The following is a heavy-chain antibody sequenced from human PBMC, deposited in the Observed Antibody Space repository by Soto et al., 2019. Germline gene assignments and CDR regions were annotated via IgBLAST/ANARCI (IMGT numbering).Heavy chain of an antibody. Sequence: GESLKISCKGSRYSFNDNWIGWVRQMPGKGLEWMGIIYPGGSDSRYSPSFQGQVTISADKSITTAYLQWSSLKASDTAMYYCARLTGHGYGFLGMDVWGQGTTVTVSS. V-gene: IGHV5-51*01. CDR2: IYPGGSDS. CDR1: RYSFNDNW. CDR3: ARLTGHGYGFLGMDV. D-gene: IGHD5-18*01. J-gene: IGHJ6*02.